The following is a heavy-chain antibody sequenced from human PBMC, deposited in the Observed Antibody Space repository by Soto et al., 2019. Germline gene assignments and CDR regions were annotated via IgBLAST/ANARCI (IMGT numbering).Heavy chain of an antibody. D-gene: IGHD3-16*01. V-gene: IGHV3-23*01. Sequence: PGGSLRLSCAASGFTFSNYAMSWVRQAPGKGLEWVSLVSVSAGTTYYTDSVKGRFTISRDNSRNTVYLQMNSLRADDTAVYYCAKDRLAGGFDYWGQGTLVTVSS. CDR3: AKDRLAGGFDY. J-gene: IGHJ4*02. CDR1: GFTFSNYA. CDR2: VSVSAGTT.